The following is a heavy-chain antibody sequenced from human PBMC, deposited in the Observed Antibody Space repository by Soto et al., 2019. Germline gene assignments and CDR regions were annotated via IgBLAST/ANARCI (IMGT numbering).Heavy chain of an antibody. CDR3: ERNGQLPCYYYGMDV. Sequence: QGQLVQSGPEVKKPGASVKVSCKASGYTFTRYGISWVRQAPGQGLEWMGWISGYNGDTNYAQKVQGRVTMTIDTSKRTAYMEGRSLTSDDTAIYYCERNGQLPCYYYGMDVWGPGTTVTVSS. CDR2: ISGYNGDT. D-gene: IGHD1-1*01. J-gene: IGHJ6*02. V-gene: IGHV1-18*01. CDR1: GYTFTRYG.